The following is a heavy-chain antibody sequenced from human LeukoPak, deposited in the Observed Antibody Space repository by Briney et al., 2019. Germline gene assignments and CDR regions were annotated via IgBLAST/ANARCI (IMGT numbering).Heavy chain of an antibody. CDR1: GFIFSSYQ. CDR2: ISSSGSII. V-gene: IGHV3-48*03. D-gene: IGHD7-27*01. CDR3: ARDDNWGLYYSDY. Sequence: PGGSLRLSCAASGFIFSSYQMNWVRQAPGKGLEWLSYISSSGSIIYYADSVKGRFTVSRDNAKNSLYLQMNSLRAEDTAVYYCARDDNWGLYYSDYWGQGTLVTVSS. J-gene: IGHJ4*02.